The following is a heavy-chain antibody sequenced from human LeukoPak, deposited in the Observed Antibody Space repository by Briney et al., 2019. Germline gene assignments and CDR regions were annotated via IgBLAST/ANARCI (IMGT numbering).Heavy chain of an antibody. J-gene: IGHJ4*02. Sequence: GGSLRLSCAASGFTFSSHSMNWVRQAPGKGLEWVSYISDSSSNIYYADSVKGRFTTSRDNAKNSLYLQMNSLRDEDTAVYFCARDLSGYSSTYAYWGQGTLVTVSS. CDR2: ISDSSSNI. CDR3: ARDLSGYSSTYAY. D-gene: IGHD6-13*01. CDR1: GFTFSSHS. V-gene: IGHV3-48*02.